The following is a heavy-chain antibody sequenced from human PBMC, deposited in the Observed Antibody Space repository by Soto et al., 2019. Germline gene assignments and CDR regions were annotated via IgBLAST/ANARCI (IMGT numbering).Heavy chain of an antibody. CDR3: ARLKAGIAARSYYFDY. CDR1: GGSISSSSYY. V-gene: IGHV4-39*01. D-gene: IGHD6-6*01. J-gene: IGHJ4*02. CDR2: IYYSGST. Sequence: SETLSLTCTVSGGSISSSSYYWGWIRQPPGKGLEWIGSIYYSGSTYYNPSLKSRVTISVDTSKNQFSLKLSSVTAADTAVYYCARLKAGIAARSYYFDYWGQGTLVTVSS.